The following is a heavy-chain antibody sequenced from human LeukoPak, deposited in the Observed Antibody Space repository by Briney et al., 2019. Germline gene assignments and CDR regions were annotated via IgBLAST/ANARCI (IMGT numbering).Heavy chain of an antibody. CDR2: INAGNGNT. CDR3: TKSWGLLLPFDY. Sequence: GASVKVSCKASGYTFTSYAMHWVRQAPGQRLEWMGWINAGNGNTEYSQKFQGRVTITRDTSASTAYMELSSLRSEDTAVYYCTKSWGLLLPFDYWGQGTLVTVSS. J-gene: IGHJ4*02. CDR1: GYTFTSYA. D-gene: IGHD3-22*01. V-gene: IGHV1-3*01.